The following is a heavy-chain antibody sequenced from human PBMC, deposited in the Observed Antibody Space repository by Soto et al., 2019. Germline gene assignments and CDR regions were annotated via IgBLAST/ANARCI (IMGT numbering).Heavy chain of an antibody. CDR1: GYSFTSYW. V-gene: IGHV5-10-1*01. CDR2: IVPSDSYT. D-gene: IGHD5-12*01. CDR3: ARWLRVDGYDEGVDY. J-gene: IGHJ4*02. Sequence: GESLKISCKGSGYSFTSYWISWVRQMPGKGLEWLGSIVPSDSYTNYSPSFQGHVTISADKSISTAYLQWSSLKASDTAMYYCARWLRVDGYDEGVDYWGQGTLVTVSS.